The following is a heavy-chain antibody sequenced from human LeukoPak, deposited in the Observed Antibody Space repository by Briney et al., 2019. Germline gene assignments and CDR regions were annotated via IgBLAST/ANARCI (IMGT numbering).Heavy chain of an antibody. CDR3: AREGFTIFGVVIDYYYGMDV. V-gene: IGHV1-69*04. CDR2: IIPIVGIA. CDR1: GGTFSSYA. Sequence: GSSVKASCKASGGTFSSYAISWVRQAPGQGLEWMGRIIPIVGIANYAQKFQGRVTITADKSTSTAYMELSSLRSEDTAVYYCAREGFTIFGVVIDYYYGMDVWGQGTTVTVSS. D-gene: IGHD3-3*01. J-gene: IGHJ6*02.